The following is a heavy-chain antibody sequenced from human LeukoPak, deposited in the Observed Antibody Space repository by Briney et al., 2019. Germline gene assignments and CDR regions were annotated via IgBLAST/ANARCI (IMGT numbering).Heavy chain of an antibody. Sequence: GRSLRLSCAASGFTFSRYGMHWVRQAPGKGLEWVAVISYDGSNKYYADSVKGRFTISRDNSKNTLYLQMNSLRTEDTALYYCAKDFSTSGWILDYWGQGTLVTVSS. CDR1: GFTFSRYG. CDR2: ISYDGSNK. CDR3: AKDFSTSGWILDY. V-gene: IGHV3-30*18. D-gene: IGHD6-25*01. J-gene: IGHJ4*02.